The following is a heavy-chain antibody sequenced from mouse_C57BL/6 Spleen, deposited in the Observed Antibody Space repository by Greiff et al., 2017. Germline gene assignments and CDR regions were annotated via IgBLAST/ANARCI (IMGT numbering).Heavy chain of an antibody. J-gene: IGHJ1*03. CDR1: GYAFTNYL. Sequence: VQLQQSGAELVRPGTSVKVSCKASGYAFTNYLIEWVKQRPGQGLEWIGVIKPGSGGTNYNEKFKGKATLTADKSSSTAYMQLSSLTSEDSAVYFCARQYYGSSSYWYFDVWGTGTTVTVSS. CDR3: ARQYYGSSSYWYFDV. D-gene: IGHD1-1*01. CDR2: IKPGSGGT. V-gene: IGHV1-54*01.